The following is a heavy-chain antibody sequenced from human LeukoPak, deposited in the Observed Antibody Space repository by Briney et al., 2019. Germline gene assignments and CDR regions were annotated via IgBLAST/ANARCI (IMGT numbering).Heavy chain of an antibody. J-gene: IGHJ4*02. CDR1: GYTFTSYG. D-gene: IGHD6-6*01. V-gene: IGHV1-3*01. Sequence: ASVKVSCKASGYTFTSYGISWVRQAPGQRLEWMGWINAGNGNTKYSQKFQGRVTITRDTSASTAYMELSSLRSEDTAVYYCARVVAARLDYWGQGTLVTVSS. CDR3: ARVVAARLDY. CDR2: INAGNGNT.